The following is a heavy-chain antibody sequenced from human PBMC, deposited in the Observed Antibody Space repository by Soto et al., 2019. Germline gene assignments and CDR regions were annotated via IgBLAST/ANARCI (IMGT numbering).Heavy chain of an antibody. CDR3: ARTSWNDGYYYHGMDV. D-gene: IGHD1-1*01. V-gene: IGHV5-51*01. J-gene: IGHJ6*02. CDR1: GYSFTSYW. CDR2: IYPGDSDT. Sequence: GESLKISCKGSGYSFTSYWIAWVRHMPGKGLEWMGIIYPGDSDTRYSPSFQGQVTISADNYFTTAYLQWNSLRASDTAMYYCARTSWNDGYYYHGMDVWGQGTAVTVSS.